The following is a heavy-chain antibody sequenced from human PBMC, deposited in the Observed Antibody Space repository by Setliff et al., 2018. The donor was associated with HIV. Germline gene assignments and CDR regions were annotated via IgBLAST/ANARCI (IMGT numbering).Heavy chain of an antibody. CDR1: GFTFGDYA. CDR2: ISYDGSYK. D-gene: IGHD4-4*01. V-gene: IGHV3-30*04. CDR3: VRDLTTIVTRKVFDI. J-gene: IGHJ3*02. Sequence: GGSLRLSCAASGFTFGDYAIHWVRQAPGKGLEWVAVISYDGSYKNYAESVKGRFTISRDNSKNTLYMQMNSLRADDTAIYYCVRDLTTIVTRKVFDIWGQGTMVTVSS.